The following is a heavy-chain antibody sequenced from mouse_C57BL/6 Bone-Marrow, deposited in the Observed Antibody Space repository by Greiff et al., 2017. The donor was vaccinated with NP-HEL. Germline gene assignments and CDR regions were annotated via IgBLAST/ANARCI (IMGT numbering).Heavy chain of an antibody. CDR2: IDPSASYT. J-gene: IGHJ2*01. V-gene: IGHV1-59*01. CDR1: GYTFTSYW. D-gene: IGHD2-5*01. Sequence: QVQLQQSGAELVRPGTSVKLSCKASGYTFTSYWMHWVKQRPGQGLEWIGVIDPSASYTNYNQKFKGKATLTVDTSSSTAYMQLSSLTSEDSAVYYCATYYSNYPLDYWGQGTTLTVSS. CDR3: ATYYSNYPLDY.